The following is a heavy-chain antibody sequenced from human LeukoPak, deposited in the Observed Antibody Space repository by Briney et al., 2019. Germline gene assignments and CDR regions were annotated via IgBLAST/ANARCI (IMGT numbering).Heavy chain of an antibody. Sequence: GGSLRLSCAASGVTFRSDTLNWVRQAPGKGLEWVSSISSGSTYIYYADSVKGRFTISRDNAKNSLYLQMNSLRAEDTAVYYCAELGITMIGGVWGKGTTVTISS. J-gene: IGHJ6*04. CDR1: GVTFRSDT. V-gene: IGHV3-21*01. CDR3: AELGITMIGGV. D-gene: IGHD3-10*02. CDR2: ISSGSTYI.